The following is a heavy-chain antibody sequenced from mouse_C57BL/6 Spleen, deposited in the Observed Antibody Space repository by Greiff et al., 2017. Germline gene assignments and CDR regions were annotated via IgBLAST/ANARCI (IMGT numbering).Heavy chain of an antibody. CDR2: ISYDGSN. Sequence: ESGPGLVKPSQSLSLTCSVTGYSITSGYYWNWIRQFPGNKLEWMGYISYDGSNNYNPSLKNRISITRDTAKNQFFLKLNSVTTEDTATYYGARDRTGSYFDYWGQGTTLTVSS. J-gene: IGHJ2*01. CDR3: ARDRTGSYFDY. V-gene: IGHV3-6*01. D-gene: IGHD4-1*01. CDR1: GYSITSGYY.